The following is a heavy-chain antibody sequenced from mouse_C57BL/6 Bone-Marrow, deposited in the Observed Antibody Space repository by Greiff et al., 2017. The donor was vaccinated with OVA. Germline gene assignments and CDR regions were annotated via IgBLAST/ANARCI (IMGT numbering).Heavy chain of an antibody. D-gene: IGHD2-1*01. V-gene: IGHV1-54*01. CDR1: GYAFTNYS. CDR2: INPGSGGT. J-gene: IGHJ3*01. CDR3: ARRSDYGNYGFAY. Sequence: QVQLQQSGAELVRPGTSVKVSCKASGYAFTNYSIEWVKQRPGQGLEWIGGINPGSGGTKYNEKFKGKATLTADKSSSTAYMQLSSLTSEDSAVYFFARRSDYGNYGFAYWGQGTLVTVSA.